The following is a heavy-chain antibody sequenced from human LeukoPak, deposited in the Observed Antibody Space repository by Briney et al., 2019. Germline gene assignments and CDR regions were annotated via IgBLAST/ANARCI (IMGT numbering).Heavy chain of an antibody. Sequence: GGSLRLSCVASGFTFSDHWMSWVRQAPGKGLEWVANIKQDESKRYYVDSVKGRFTISRDNAKNSLYLQINSLSAEDTAVYYCARDLSAARGPWGQGTLVTVSS. CDR1: GFTFSDHW. CDR3: ARDLSAARGP. V-gene: IGHV3-7*01. D-gene: IGHD6-6*01. CDR2: IKQDESKR. J-gene: IGHJ4*02.